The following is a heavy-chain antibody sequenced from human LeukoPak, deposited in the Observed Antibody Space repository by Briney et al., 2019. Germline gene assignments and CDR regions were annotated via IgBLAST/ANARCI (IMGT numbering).Heavy chain of an antibody. D-gene: IGHD5-12*01. J-gene: IGHJ4*02. V-gene: IGHV1-69*05. Sequence: ASVKVSCKASGGTFSSYAISWVRQAPGQGLEWKGRIIPIFGTANYAQKFQGRVTITTDESTSTAYMELSSLRSEDTAVYYCARDARTTRGYSGYEARLYYFDYWGQGTLVTVSS. CDR1: GGTFSSYA. CDR3: ARDARTTRGYSGYEARLYYFDY. CDR2: IIPIFGTA.